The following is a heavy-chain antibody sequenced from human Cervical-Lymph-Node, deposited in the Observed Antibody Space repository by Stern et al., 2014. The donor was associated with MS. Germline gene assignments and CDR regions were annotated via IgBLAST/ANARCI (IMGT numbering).Heavy chain of an antibody. J-gene: IGHJ4*02. V-gene: IGHV3-21*01. D-gene: IGHD4-17*01. Sequence: EVQLVESGGGLVKPGASLRLSCDASGFTFSHYSINWVRQAPGQGLEWISSISINSTRTNNADSVEGQFAISRASAKDSVSLHMVSLRAEDTAVYYCARAKVGDYARSHHLDSWGQGTLVTVSS. CDR2: ISINSTRT. CDR1: GFTFSHYS. CDR3: ARAKVGDYARSHHLDS.